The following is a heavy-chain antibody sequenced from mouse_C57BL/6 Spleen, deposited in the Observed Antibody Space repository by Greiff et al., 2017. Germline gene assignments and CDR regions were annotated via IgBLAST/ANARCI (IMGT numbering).Heavy chain of an antibody. Sequence: QVQLKQSGPELVKPGASVKISCKASGYAFSSSWMNWVKPRPGKGLEWIGRLYPGDGDNNYNGKFKGKATLTADKSSSTAYMQLSSLTAEDSAVYFCARALYGNADYWGQGTTLTVSS. CDR2: LYPGDGDN. D-gene: IGHD2-1*01. CDR3: ARALYGNADY. V-gene: IGHV1-82*01. CDR1: GYAFSSSW. J-gene: IGHJ2*01.